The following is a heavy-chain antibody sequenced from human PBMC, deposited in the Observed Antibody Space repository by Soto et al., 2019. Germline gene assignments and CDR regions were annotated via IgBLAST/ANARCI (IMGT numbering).Heavy chain of an antibody. D-gene: IGHD2-15*01. CDR1: GYTFTSYC. CDR2: ISAYNGNT. Sequence: ASVKVSCKASGYTFTSYCISWVRQAPGQGLEWMGWISAYNGNTNYAQKLQGRVTMTTDTSTSTAYMELRSLRSDDTAVYYCARDPASYYYMDVWGKGTTVTVSS. V-gene: IGHV1-18*01. J-gene: IGHJ6*03. CDR3: ARDPASYYYMDV.